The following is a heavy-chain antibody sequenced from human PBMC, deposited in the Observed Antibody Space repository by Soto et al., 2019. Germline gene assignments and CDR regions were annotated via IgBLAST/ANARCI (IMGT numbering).Heavy chain of an antibody. CDR2: INQDGSVK. V-gene: IGHV3-7*05. Sequence: LRLSCAASGFTFSSYWMSWVRQTPGRGLEFVANINQDGSVKNHVDSGKGRFTISRDNAKNSLYLQMNSLRAEDTAVYYCARELDGIDVWGQGTTVTVSS. CDR3: ARELDGIDV. CDR1: GFTFSSYW. J-gene: IGHJ6*02.